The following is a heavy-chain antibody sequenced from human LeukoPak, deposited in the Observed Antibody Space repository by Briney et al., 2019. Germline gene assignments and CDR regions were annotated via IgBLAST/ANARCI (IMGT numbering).Heavy chain of an antibody. CDR2: ISGSGGST. CDR3: ATYRQVLLSFES. Sequence: GGSLRLSCAASGFTFSSYAMSWVRQAPGKGLEWVSAISGSGGSTYYADSVRGRFTISRDNSKSTLSLQMNSLRAEDTAIYYCATYRQVLLSFESWGQGTLVTVSS. D-gene: IGHD2/OR15-2a*01. V-gene: IGHV3-23*01. CDR1: GFTFSSYA. J-gene: IGHJ4*02.